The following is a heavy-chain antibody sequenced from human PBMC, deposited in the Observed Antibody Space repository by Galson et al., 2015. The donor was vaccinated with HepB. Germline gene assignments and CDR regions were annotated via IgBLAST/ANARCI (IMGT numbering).Heavy chain of an antibody. J-gene: IGHJ3*02. Sequence: SCKASGGTFSSYAISWVRQAPGQGLEWMGGIIPIFGTANYAQEFQGRVTITADESTSTAYMELSSLRSEDTAVYYCARGWVGATTGNAFDIWGQGTMVTVSS. CDR2: IIPIFGTA. CDR1: GGTFSSYA. V-gene: IGHV1-69*01. D-gene: IGHD1-26*01. CDR3: ARGWVGATTGNAFDI.